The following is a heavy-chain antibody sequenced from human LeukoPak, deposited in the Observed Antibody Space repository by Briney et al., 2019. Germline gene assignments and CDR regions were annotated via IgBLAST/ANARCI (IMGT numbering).Heavy chain of an antibody. D-gene: IGHD3-10*01. CDR1: GFTFSDHY. J-gene: IGHJ4*02. CDR2: IRNKANSYTT. V-gene: IGHV3-72*01. Sequence: GGSLRLSCATSGFTFSDHYMDWVRQAPGKGLEWVGRIRNKANSYTTDYAASVKGRFTISRDDSMNSLCLQMNSLKTEDTAVYYCGRVRGEENWGQGTLVTVSS. CDR3: GRVRGEEN.